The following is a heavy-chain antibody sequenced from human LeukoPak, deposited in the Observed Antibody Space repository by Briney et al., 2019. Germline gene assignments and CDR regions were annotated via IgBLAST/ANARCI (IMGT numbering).Heavy chain of an antibody. CDR3: ARGSWWELLGGDY. CDR2: IYYTGIT. Sequence: SETLSLTCTISGDSISTYYWSWIRQPPGKGLEWIGYIYYTGITNYNPSLKSRVTISIDTSKIQLSLKLSSVTAADTAVYYCARGSWWELLGGDYWGQGILVTVSS. CDR1: GDSISTYY. J-gene: IGHJ4*02. D-gene: IGHD1-26*01. V-gene: IGHV4-59*01.